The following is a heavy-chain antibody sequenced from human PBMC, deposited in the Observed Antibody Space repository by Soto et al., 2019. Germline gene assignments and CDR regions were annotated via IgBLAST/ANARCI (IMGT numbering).Heavy chain of an antibody. CDR3: AREVPDAFDI. J-gene: IGHJ3*02. CDR1: GDSVSTNSAA. Sequence: QTLSLTCAISGDSVSTNSAAWNWIRQSPSRGLEWLGRTYYRSKWYYDYAVSVKSRIVINPDTSKNQFSLQLNSVTPEDTAMYYCAREVPDAFDIWGQGTMVNVS. V-gene: IGHV6-1*01. CDR2: TYYRSKWYY. D-gene: IGHD1-1*01.